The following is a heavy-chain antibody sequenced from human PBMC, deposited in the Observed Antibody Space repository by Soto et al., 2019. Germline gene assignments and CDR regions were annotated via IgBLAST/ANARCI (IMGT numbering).Heavy chain of an antibody. CDR3: ARDHYYDSSGYYHVGVY. D-gene: IGHD3-22*01. J-gene: IGHJ4*02. CDR1: GFTFSSYA. V-gene: IGHV3-30-3*01. Sequence: QVQLVESGGGVVQPGRSLRLSCAASGFTFSSYAMHWVRQAPGKGLEWVAVISYDGSNKYYADSVKGRFTISRDNSKNTLYLQMNSLRAEDTAVYYCARDHYYDSSGYYHVGVYWGQGTLVTVSS. CDR2: ISYDGSNK.